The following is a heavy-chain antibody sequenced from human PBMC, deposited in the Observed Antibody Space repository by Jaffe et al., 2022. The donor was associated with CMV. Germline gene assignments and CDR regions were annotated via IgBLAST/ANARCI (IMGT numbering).Heavy chain of an antibody. CDR3: ARTYYYDSSGYYYTQYYFDY. Sequence: QVQLVQSGAEVKKPGSSVKVSCKASGGTFSSYAISWVRQAPGQGLEWMGRIIPILGIANYAQKFQGRVTITADKSTSTAYMELSSLRSEDTAVYYCARTYYYDSSGYYYTQYYFDYWGQGTLVTVSS. CDR1: GGTFSSYA. V-gene: IGHV1-69*09. CDR2: IIPILGIA. J-gene: IGHJ4*02. D-gene: IGHD3-22*01.